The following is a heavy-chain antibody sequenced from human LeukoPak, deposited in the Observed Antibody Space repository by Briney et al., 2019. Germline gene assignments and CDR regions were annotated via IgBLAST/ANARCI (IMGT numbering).Heavy chain of an antibody. J-gene: IGHJ6*02. CDR2: ISANNGNT. D-gene: IGHD6-19*01. CDR3: ARGGETSGWFYYGMDV. CDR1: GYTFISYG. Sequence: ASVKVSCKASGYTFISYGITWVRQAPGQGLEWMGWISANNGNTNYAQKLQGRGTMTTDTSTSTAYMELRSLRSDDTAVYYCARGGETSGWFYYGMDVWGQGTTVTVSS. V-gene: IGHV1-18*01.